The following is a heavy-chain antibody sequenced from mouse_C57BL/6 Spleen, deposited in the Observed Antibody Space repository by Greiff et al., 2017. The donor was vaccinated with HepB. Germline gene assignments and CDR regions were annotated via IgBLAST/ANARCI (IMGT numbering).Heavy chain of an antibody. CDR1: GYSITSGYY. D-gene: IGHD1-1*01. Sequence: EVQLQESGPGLVKPSQSLSLTCSVTGYSITSGYYWNWIRQFPGNKLEWMGYISYDGSNNYNPSLKNRISITRDTSKNQFFLKLNSVTTEDTATYYCARLGTTVVFDYWGQGTTLTVSS. V-gene: IGHV3-6*01. CDR3: ARLGTTVVFDY. CDR2: ISYDGSN. J-gene: IGHJ2*01.